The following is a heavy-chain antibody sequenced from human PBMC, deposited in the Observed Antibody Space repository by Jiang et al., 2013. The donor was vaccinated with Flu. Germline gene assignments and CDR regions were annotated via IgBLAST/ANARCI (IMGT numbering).Heavy chain of an antibody. V-gene: IGHV4-4*02. CDR1: GGSISTTNW. J-gene: IGHJ2*01. CDR3: ATGTLVPNLRWYYDL. CDR2: IFHTGST. D-gene: IGHD1-1*01. Sequence: GSGLVKPSETLSLTCALSGGSISTTNWYTWVRQPSGRGLEWIGEIFHTGSTTYNPSLKSRVFMSIDKSTSLISLTLSSVTAADTAVYYCATGTLVPNLRWYYDLWGRGTLVTVSS.